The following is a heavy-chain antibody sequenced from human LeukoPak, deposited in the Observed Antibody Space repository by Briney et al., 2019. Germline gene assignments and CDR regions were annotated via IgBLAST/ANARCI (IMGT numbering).Heavy chain of an antibody. Sequence: GGSLRLSCAASGFTFSSYAMSWVRQAPGKGLEWVSVIYSGGSAYYADSVKGRFTISRDNSKNTLYLQMNSLRAEDTAVYYCARYDSSGYFDYWGQGTLVTVSS. CDR1: GFTFSSYA. D-gene: IGHD3-22*01. CDR2: IYSGGSA. V-gene: IGHV3-53*01. J-gene: IGHJ4*02. CDR3: ARYDSSGYFDY.